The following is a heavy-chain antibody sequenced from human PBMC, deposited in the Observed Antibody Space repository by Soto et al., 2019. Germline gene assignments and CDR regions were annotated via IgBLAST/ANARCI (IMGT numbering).Heavy chain of an antibody. Sequence: PGGSLRLCCAASGFTFSDYYMSWIRQAPGKGLEWVSYIASSSSYTNYADSVKGRFTISRDNAKNLLYLQMNSLRAEDTAVYYCATQRNRAYYDWGQGTLVTVSS. D-gene: IGHD3-22*01. CDR2: IASSSSYT. J-gene: IGHJ4*02. V-gene: IGHV3-11*06. CDR3: ATQRNRAYYD. CDR1: GFTFSDYY.